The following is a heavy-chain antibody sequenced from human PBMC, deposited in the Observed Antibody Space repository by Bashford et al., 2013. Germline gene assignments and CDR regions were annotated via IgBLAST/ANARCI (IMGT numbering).Heavy chain of an antibody. CDR2: ITGGGGDT. V-gene: IGHV3-23*01. CDR3: AKPPRTTCCAHDAFDI. J-gene: IGHJ3*02. Sequence: GSLRLSCAASGFTFTNYALSWVRQAPGKGPEWVSAITGGGGDTYYADSVRGRFTISRDNSKYTVYLQMNSLRAEDTALYYCAKPPRTTCCAHDAFDIWGQGTMVTVSS. CDR1: GFTFTNYA. D-gene: IGHD2-2*01.